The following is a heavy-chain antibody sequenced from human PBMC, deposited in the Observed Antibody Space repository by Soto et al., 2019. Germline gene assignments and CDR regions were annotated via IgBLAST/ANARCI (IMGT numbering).Heavy chain of an antibody. CDR2: INWNGGST. Sequence: GGSLRLSCAASGFTFDDYGMSWVRQAPGKGLEWVSGINWNGGSTGYADSVKGRFTISRDNAKNSLYLQMNSLRAEDTALYYCARDFGSGWLQRSDYWGQGNLVTVSS. V-gene: IGHV3-20*04. J-gene: IGHJ4*02. CDR3: ARDFGSGWLQRSDY. CDR1: GFTFDDYG. D-gene: IGHD6-19*01.